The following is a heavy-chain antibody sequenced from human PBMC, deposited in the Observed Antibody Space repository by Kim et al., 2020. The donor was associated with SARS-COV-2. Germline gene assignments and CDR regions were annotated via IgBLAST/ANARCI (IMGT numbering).Heavy chain of an antibody. CDR1: GFTFSSYG. D-gene: IGHD6-19*01. CDR2: IWYDGSNK. J-gene: IGHJ4*02. Sequence: GGSLRLSCAASGFTFSSYGMHWVRQAPGKGLEWVAVIWYDGSNKYYADSVKGRFTISRDNSKNTLYLQMNSLRAEDTAVYYCARAHKYSSGWTRFDYWGQGTLVTVSS. CDR3: ARAHKYSSGWTRFDY. V-gene: IGHV3-33*01.